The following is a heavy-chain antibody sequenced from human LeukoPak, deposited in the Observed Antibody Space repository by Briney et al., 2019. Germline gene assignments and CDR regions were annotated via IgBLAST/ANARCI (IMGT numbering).Heavy chain of an antibody. V-gene: IGHV1-69*05. D-gene: IGHD3-3*01. CDR2: IIPIFGTA. Sequence: ASVKVSCKASGGTFSSHAISWVRQAPGQGLEWMGGIIPIFGTANYAQKFQGRVTITTDESTSTAYMELSSLRSEDTAVYYCARRRFLEWSNWFDPWGQGTLVTVSS. J-gene: IGHJ5*02. CDR1: GGTFSSHA. CDR3: ARRRFLEWSNWFDP.